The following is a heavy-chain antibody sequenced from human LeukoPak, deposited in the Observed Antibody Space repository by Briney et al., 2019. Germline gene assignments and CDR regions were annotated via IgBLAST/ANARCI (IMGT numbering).Heavy chain of an antibody. CDR1: GGSISSGGYY. Sequence: PSQTLSLTCTVSGGSISSGGYYWSWIRQHPGKGLEWIGYIYYSGSAYYNPSLKSRVTISVDTSENQFSLKLSSVTAADTAVYYCARVNYGSATKEDYWGQGTLVTVSS. D-gene: IGHD3-10*01. V-gene: IGHV4-31*03. CDR2: IYYSGSA. CDR3: ARVNYGSATKEDY. J-gene: IGHJ4*02.